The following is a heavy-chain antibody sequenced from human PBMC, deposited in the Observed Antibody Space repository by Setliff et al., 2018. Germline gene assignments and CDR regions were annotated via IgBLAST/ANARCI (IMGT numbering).Heavy chain of an antibody. Sequence: NPSETLSLTCTVSGGSISSGDYYWSWIRQPPGKGLEWIGYIYYSGSTYYNPSLKSRVTISVDTSKNQFSLKLSSVTAADTAGYYCARSWFGELFDYFDYWGQGTLVTVSS. CDR3: ARSWFGELFDYFDY. J-gene: IGHJ4*02. CDR1: GGSISSGDYY. CDR2: IYYSGST. V-gene: IGHV4-30-4*08. D-gene: IGHD3-10*01.